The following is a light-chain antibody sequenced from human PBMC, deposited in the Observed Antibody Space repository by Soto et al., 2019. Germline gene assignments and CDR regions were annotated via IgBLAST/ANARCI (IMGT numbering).Light chain of an antibody. CDR2: WAS. Sequence: DIVMTQSPDSLAVSLGERATINCRSSQSVLYSSNNKNYLAWYQQKPGQRPKLLIYWASTRDSGVPDRYSGSGSGTDFTLTISSLQAEDVAVYYCQQYYSVPPQFGQGTKVGIK. V-gene: IGKV4-1*01. CDR1: QSVLYSSNNKNY. J-gene: IGKJ1*01. CDR3: QQYYSVPPQ.